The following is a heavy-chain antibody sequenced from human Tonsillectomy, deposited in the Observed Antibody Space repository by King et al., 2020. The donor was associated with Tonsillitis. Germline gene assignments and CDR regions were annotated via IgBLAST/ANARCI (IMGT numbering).Heavy chain of an antibody. D-gene: IGHD2/OR15-2a*01. Sequence: VQLVESGGGLVQPGRSLRLSCTASGFTFKDYGMSWFRQAPGKGREWVSFIRSKAYGGTAEYAASVKGRFTISRDDSKSIAFLQMNSLKTDDTAVYFCSRGGFYDSENWFDSWGQGTQVTVSS. J-gene: IGHJ5*01. CDR3: SRGGFYDSENWFDS. V-gene: IGHV3-49*03. CDR2: IRSKAYGGTA. CDR1: GFTFKDYG.